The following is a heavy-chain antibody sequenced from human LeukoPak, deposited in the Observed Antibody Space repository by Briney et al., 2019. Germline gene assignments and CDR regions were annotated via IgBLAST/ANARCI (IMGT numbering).Heavy chain of an antibody. CDR2: ISGSGGST. J-gene: IGHJ4*02. V-gene: IGHV3-23*01. Sequence: PGGSLRLSCAASGFTFDDYAMHWVRQAPGKGLEWVSAISGSGGSTYYADSVKGRFTISRDNSKNTLYLQMNSLRAEDTAVYYCASYSGSDPYLYYFDYWGQGTLVTVSS. D-gene: IGHD1-26*01. CDR3: ASYSGSDPYLYYFDY. CDR1: GFTFDDYA.